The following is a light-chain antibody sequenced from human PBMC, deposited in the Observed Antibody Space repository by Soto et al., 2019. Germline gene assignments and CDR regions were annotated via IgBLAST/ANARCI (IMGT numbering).Light chain of an antibody. Sequence: EIVLTPSPGTLSLSPGERATLSCRASQSVSSSYLAWYQQKHGQAPRLLIYGASSRATGIPDRFSVSGSGNDFTLTISRLEPEDFAVYYCQQYGSSPWTFGQGTKVEIK. CDR3: QQYGSSPWT. CDR1: QSVSSSY. V-gene: IGKV3-20*01. CDR2: GAS. J-gene: IGKJ1*01.